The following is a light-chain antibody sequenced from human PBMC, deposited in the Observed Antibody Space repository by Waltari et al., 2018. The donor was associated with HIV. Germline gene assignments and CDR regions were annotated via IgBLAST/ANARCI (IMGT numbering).Light chain of an antibody. Sequence: DIQMTQSPSTLSASVGDRVTITCRASQSISSWLAWYQQKPGKAPKLLIYMASSLETGVPSRFSGSGSGTEFTLTISSLQPDDFATYYCQQYNSYPYTFGQGTKLGIK. CDR2: MAS. J-gene: IGKJ2*01. CDR3: QQYNSYPYT. CDR1: QSISSW. V-gene: IGKV1-5*03.